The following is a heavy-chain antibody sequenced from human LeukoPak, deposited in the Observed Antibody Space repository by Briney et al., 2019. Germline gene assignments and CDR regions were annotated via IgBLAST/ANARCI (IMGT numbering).Heavy chain of an antibody. CDR1: GFTFSSYA. J-gene: IGHJ4*02. CDR2: ISGSGGST. V-gene: IGHV3-23*01. CDR3: AKEGYYYDSSGYYFYFDY. Sequence: PGASLRLSCAASGFTFSSYAMSWVRQAPGKGLEWVSAISGSGGSTYYADSVKGRFTISRDNSQNTLYLQMNSLRAEDTAVYYCAKEGYYYDSSGYYFYFDYWGQGTLVTVSS. D-gene: IGHD3-22*01.